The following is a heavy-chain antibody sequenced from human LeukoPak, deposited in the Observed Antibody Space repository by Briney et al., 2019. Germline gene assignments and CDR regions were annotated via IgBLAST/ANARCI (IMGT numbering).Heavy chain of an antibody. J-gene: IGHJ6*03. V-gene: IGHV3-11*04. Sequence: PGGSLRLSCAASGFTFSDYYMSWIRQAPGKGLEWVSYISSSGSTIYYADSVKGRFTISRDNAKNSLYLQMNSLRAEDTAVYYCARDYSSSWYSYYYYYMDVWGKGTTVTISS. CDR1: GFTFSDYY. CDR2: ISSSGSTI. CDR3: ARDYSSSWYSYYYYYMDV. D-gene: IGHD6-13*01.